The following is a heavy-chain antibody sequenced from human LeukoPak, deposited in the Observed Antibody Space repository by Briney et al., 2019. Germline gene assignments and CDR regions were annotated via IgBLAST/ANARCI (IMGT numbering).Heavy chain of an antibody. D-gene: IGHD3-10*01. Sequence: ASVKVSCKASGYTFTSYGISRVRQAPGQGLEWMGGFDPEDGETIYAQKFQGRVTMTEDTSTDTAYMELSSLRSEDTAVYYCATRLGSGSYYIDHFDYWGQGTLVTVSS. CDR1: GYTFTSYG. J-gene: IGHJ4*02. V-gene: IGHV1-24*01. CDR3: ATRLGSGSYYIDHFDY. CDR2: FDPEDGET.